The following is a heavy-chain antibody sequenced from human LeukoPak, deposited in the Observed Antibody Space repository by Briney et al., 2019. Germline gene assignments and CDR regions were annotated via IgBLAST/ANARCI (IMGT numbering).Heavy chain of an antibody. CDR2: IYTSGST. CDR3: ALHVLPNWFAP. V-gene: IGHV4-4*09. D-gene: IGHD2-8*01. Sequence: SETLSLTCTVSGGSISSYYWSWVRQPPGKGLEWIGYIYTSGSTNYNPSLKSRVTISVDTSKNQSSLKLSSVTAADMAVYYCALHVLPNWFAPGGQGTLVSVS. J-gene: IGHJ5*02. CDR1: GGSISSYY.